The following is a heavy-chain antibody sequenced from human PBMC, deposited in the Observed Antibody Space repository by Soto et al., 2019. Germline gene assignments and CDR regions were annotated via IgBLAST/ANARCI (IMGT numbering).Heavy chain of an antibody. J-gene: IGHJ6*02. CDR2: ISWNTGSI. CDR1: GFTFDDFA. CDR3: AKIPGHYRNPAHSGSLEYGMAL. Sequence: GGSLRLSCAASGFTFDDFAMHWVRQGPGKGLQWVSGISWNTGSIGYANSVKGRFTISRDNRKNFLYLQMDSLRPDDTALYFFAKIPGHYRNPAHSGSLEYGMALWGQGTTVSVSS. V-gene: IGHV3-9*01. D-gene: IGHD3-16*02.